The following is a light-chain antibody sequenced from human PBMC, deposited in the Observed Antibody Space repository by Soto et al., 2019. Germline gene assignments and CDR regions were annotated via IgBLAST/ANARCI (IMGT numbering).Light chain of an antibody. CDR2: DAS. CDR3: QQFIDGWT. V-gene: IGKV1-5*01. CDR1: QSINNR. J-gene: IGKJ1*01. Sequence: IQMTQSPSTLSASIGDRVTITCRASQSINNRLAWYQQMPGKAPNLLIYDASTLESGVPSRFRGSGSETEFTLNISGLQSDDFATYYYQQFIDGWTFGQGTKVEIK.